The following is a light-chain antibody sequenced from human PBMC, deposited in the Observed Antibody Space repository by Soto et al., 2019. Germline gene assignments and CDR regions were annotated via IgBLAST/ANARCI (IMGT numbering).Light chain of an antibody. J-gene: IGKJ4*01. Sequence: EIVMTQSPATLSVSPGERATLSCRASQSVSSLLAWYQQNPGQAPRLLIYRASTRATGIPARFSGGGSGTGITLTIGTLQSEDFAVYDGDQFNSWPLTCGGGTRVEIK. V-gene: IGKV3-15*01. CDR2: RAS. CDR3: DQFNSWPLT. CDR1: QSVSSL.